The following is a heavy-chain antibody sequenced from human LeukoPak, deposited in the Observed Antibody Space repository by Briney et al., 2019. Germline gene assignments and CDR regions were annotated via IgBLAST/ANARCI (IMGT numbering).Heavy chain of an antibody. CDR3: ARAIAVAGTGVDY. D-gene: IGHD6-19*01. V-gene: IGHV1-8*01. CDR2: MNPNSGNT. J-gene: IGHJ4*02. Sequence: ASVKVSCKASGYTSTSYDINWVRQATGQGLEWMGWMNPNSGNTGYAQKFQGRVTMTRNTSISTAYMELSSLRSEDTAVYYCARAIAVAGTGVDYWGQGTLVTVSS. CDR1: GYTSTSYD.